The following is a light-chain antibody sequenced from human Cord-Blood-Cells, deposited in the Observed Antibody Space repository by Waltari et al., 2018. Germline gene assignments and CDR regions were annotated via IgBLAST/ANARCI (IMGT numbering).Light chain of an antibody. CDR2: DVS. V-gene: IGLV2-11*01. Sequence: QSALTQPRSVSGSPGQSVTISCTGTSSDVGGYNYVSWYQQHPGKAPKLMIYDVSKRPSGVPDPFSGSTSGNTASLTISGLQAEDEADYYCCSYAGSSWVFGGGTKLTVL. CDR1: SSDVGGYNY. CDR3: CSYAGSSWV. J-gene: IGLJ3*02.